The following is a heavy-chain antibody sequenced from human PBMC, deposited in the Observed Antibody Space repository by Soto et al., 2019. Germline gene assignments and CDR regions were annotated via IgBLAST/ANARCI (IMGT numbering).Heavy chain of an antibody. CDR1: GFTFSSYG. CDR2: ISYDGTDK. Sequence: SLRLSCAASGFTFSSYGIHWVRQAPGKGPEWVALISYDGTDKYYADSVKGRFTISRDNSKNTLYLQMSSLGPEDTAVYYCVKERYAQLWLEDYGMDVWGQGTTVTV. V-gene: IGHV3-30*18. D-gene: IGHD5-18*01. CDR3: VKERYAQLWLEDYGMDV. J-gene: IGHJ6*02.